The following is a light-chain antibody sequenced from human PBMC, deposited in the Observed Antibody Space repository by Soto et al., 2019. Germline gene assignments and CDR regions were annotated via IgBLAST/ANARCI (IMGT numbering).Light chain of an antibody. CDR3: QQSYSTPPVT. CDR2: AAS. V-gene: IGKV1-39*01. J-gene: IGKJ1*01. CDR1: QSISSY. Sequence: DIQMTQSPSSLSASVGDRVTITCRASQSISSYVNWYQQKPGKAPKLLIYAASSLPSGVPSRFSGSGSGTDFTLTISSLQPEDFATYYCQQSYSTPPVTFGQGTKVEIK.